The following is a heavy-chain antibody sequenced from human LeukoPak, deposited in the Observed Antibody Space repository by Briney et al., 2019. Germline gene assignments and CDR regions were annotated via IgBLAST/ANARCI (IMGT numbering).Heavy chain of an antibody. J-gene: IGHJ5*02. CDR3: ASTGQWLQPYNWFDP. Sequence: ASVKVSCKVSGYTLTELSMHWVRQAPGKGLEWMGGFDPEDGETIYAQKFQGRATMTEDTSTDTAYMELSSLRSEDTAVYYCASTGQWLQPYNWFDPWGQGTLVIVSS. D-gene: IGHD5-24*01. CDR2: FDPEDGET. V-gene: IGHV1-24*01. CDR1: GYTLTELS.